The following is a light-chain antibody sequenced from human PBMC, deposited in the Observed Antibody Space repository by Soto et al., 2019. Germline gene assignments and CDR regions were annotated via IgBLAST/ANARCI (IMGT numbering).Light chain of an antibody. CDR2: GAS. V-gene: IGKV3-15*01. CDR1: QSVYSN. J-gene: IGKJ4*01. Sequence: EVLMTQSPATLSVSPGERVTLSCRASQSVYSNLAWYQQKPGQAPRLLIYGASTRATGLPARFSGSGSGKEYTLTIISLQSEDFAVYYCQQYNSLPLTCGGGTKVEIK. CDR3: QQYNSLPLT.